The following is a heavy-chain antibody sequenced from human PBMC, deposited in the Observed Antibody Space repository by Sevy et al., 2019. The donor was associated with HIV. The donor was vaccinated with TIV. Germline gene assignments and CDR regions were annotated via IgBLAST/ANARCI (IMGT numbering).Heavy chain of an antibody. CDR1: GGTFSSYA. CDR2: IIPIFGTA. CDR3: ARVSSGYCSGGSCPNYYYGMDV. Sequence: ASVKVSCKASGGTFSSYAISWVRQAPGQGLEWMGGIIPIFGTANYAQKFQGRVTITADESTSTAYMELSSLRSEDTAVYYCARVSSGYCSGGSCPNYYYGMDVWGQGTTVTVSS. J-gene: IGHJ6*02. D-gene: IGHD2-15*01. V-gene: IGHV1-69*13.